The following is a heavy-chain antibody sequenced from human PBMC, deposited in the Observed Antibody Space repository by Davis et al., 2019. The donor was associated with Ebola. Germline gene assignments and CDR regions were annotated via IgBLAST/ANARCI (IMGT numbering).Heavy chain of an antibody. Sequence: GESLKISCAASGFTFSSYGMHWVRQAPGKGLEWVAVISYDGSNKYYADSVKGRFTISRDNSKNTLYLQMNSLRAEDTAVYYCAGKTGFSYWGQGTLVTVSS. CDR1: GFTFSSYG. J-gene: IGHJ4*02. CDR2: ISYDGSNK. D-gene: IGHD3-3*01. V-gene: IGHV3-30*03. CDR3: AGKTGFSY.